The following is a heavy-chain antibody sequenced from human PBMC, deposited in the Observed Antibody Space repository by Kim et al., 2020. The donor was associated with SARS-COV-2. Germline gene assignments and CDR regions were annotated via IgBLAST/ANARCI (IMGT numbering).Heavy chain of an antibody. V-gene: IGHV3-21*01. CDR2: ISSSSSYI. CDR1: GFTFSSYS. Sequence: GGSLRLSCAASGFTFSSYSMNWVRQAPGKGLEWVSSISSSSSYIYYADSVKGRFTISRDNAKNSLYLQMNSLRAEDTAVYYCARDPSGDYGSGSYLDYWGQGTLVTVSS. J-gene: IGHJ4*02. D-gene: IGHD3-10*01. CDR3: ARDPSGDYGSGSYLDY.